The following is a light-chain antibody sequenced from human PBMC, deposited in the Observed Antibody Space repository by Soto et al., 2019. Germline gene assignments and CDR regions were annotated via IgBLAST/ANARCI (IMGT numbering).Light chain of an antibody. J-gene: IGKJ2*01. CDR1: QSIRSD. CDR2: GAS. V-gene: IGKV3D-15*01. Sequence: EVVMTQSPATLSVSPGERATLSCRASQSIRSDVAWYQQKPGQAPRLLIHGASTRATGIPASFSGSASGTEFTLTISRLESGDFALYYCQYYNNWYTFGQGTKLEI. CDR3: QYYNNWYT.